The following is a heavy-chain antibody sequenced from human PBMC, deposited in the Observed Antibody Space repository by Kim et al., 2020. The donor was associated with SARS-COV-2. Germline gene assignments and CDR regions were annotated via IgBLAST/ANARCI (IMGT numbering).Heavy chain of an antibody. D-gene: IGHD3-10*01. Sequence: NPTHKKRVTLSGSTSKNQFARKLSSVTAADTAVYYCARGYGSGSPYGMDVWGQGTTVTVSS. CDR3: ARGYGSGSPYGMDV. V-gene: IGHV4-30-2*01. J-gene: IGHJ6*02.